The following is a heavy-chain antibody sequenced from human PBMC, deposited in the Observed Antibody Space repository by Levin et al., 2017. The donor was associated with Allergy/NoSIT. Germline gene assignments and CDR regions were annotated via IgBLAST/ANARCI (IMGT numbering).Heavy chain of an antibody. D-gene: IGHD4-17*01. V-gene: IGHV4-31*03. CDR3: ARGLHDYGDYGY. Sequence: SETLSLTCTVSGGSINSGAYYWRWIRQHPEKGLEWIGYAYDSGSTFYNPSLKSRVTISIDTSKSQFSLKLNSVTAADTAVYYCARGLHDYGDYGYWGQGILVTVSS. CDR1: GGSINSGAYY. J-gene: IGHJ4*02. CDR2: AYDSGST.